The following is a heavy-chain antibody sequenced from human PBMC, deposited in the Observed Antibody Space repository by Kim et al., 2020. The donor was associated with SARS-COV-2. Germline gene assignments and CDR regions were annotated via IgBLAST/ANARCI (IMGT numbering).Heavy chain of an antibody. Sequence: GGSLRPSCAASGFTFSSYAMHWVRQAPGKGLEWVAVIPSTTNYIYYRDSVKGRFTISRDNAKSSLYLQMNSLQVEDTAVYYCARDAQLVPFDYWGQGTLVTVSS. D-gene: IGHD6-6*01. CDR1: GFTFSSYA. CDR2: IPSTTNYI. J-gene: IGHJ4*02. CDR3: ARDAQLVPFDY. V-gene: IGHV3-21*01.